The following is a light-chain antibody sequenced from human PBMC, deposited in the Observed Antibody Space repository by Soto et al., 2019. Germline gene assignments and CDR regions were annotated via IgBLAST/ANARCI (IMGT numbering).Light chain of an antibody. V-gene: IGKV3-11*01. CDR3: QHNT. CDR1: QSVSSY. CDR2: DAS. Sequence: EIVLTQSPATLSLSPGERATLSCRASQSVSSYLAWYQQKPGQAPRLLIYDASNRATGIPARFSGSGSWTDFTLTISSLAPEDFAVYYCQHNTFGQGTKLEIK. J-gene: IGKJ2*01.